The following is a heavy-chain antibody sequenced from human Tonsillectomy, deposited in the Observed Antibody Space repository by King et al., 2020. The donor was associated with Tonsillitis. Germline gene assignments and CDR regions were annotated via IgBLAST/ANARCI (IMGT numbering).Heavy chain of an antibody. J-gene: IGHJ4*02. D-gene: IGHD2-8*01. CDR3: ARDQGGYCTHGACSPFDY. Sequence: QVQLVESGGGVVQPGRSLRLSCAASGFTFSSYAMHWVRQAPGKGLEWVAVISYDGSNKYYADSVKGRFTISRDNSKNTLYLQMNSLRPEDTAVYYCARDQGGYCTHGACSPFDYWGQGTLVTVSS. CDR1: GFTFSSYA. V-gene: IGHV3-30*04. CDR2: ISYDGSNK.